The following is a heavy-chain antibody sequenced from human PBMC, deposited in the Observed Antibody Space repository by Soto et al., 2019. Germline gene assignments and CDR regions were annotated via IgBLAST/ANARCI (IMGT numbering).Heavy chain of an antibody. CDR2: IYPGDSDT. D-gene: IGHD3-22*01. J-gene: IGHJ3*02. CDR1: GKAFTSFW. V-gene: IGHV5-51*01. CDR3: AKQDDRGALEI. Sequence: GESLKISCKISGKAFTSFWVVSVRQMPGRCLEWMGNIYPGDSDTRYTPPFQGQVTISADKSTNTAYLQWHSLQASDTALYYCAKQDDRGALEIWGQGTKVTVSS.